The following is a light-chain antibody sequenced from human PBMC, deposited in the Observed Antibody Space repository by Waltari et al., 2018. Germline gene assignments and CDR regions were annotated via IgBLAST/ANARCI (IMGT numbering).Light chain of an antibody. CDR3: SSYTTGSTRYV. Sequence: QSALTQPAPVPGSPGQSITIPCPGTSSDIGAYNFVSWYQKHPGKAPKVMIYDVNNRPSGVSSRFSGSKSGNTASLTISGLQAEDEADYYCSSYTTGSTRYVFGSGTKVTVL. CDR1: SSDIGAYNF. V-gene: IGLV2-14*03. J-gene: IGLJ1*01. CDR2: DVN.